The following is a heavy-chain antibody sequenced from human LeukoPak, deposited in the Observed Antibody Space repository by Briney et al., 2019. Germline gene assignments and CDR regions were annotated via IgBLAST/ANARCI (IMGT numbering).Heavy chain of an antibody. CDR2: ISSSSSYI. CDR1: GFTVNGNY. D-gene: IGHD6-19*01. J-gene: IGHJ3*02. Sequence: GGSLRLSCAASGFTVNGNYLSWVRQAPGKGLEWVSSISSSSSYIYYADSVKGRFTISRDNAKNSLYLQMNSLRAEDTAVYYCARDTVAGTRGVGAFDIWGQGTMVTVSS. CDR3: ARDTVAGTRGVGAFDI. V-gene: IGHV3-21*01.